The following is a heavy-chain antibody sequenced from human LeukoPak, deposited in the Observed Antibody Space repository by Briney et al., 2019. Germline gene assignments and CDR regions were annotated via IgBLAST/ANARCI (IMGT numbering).Heavy chain of an antibody. CDR1: GYTFTSYG. CDR3: ARDSAAAGSFDY. V-gene: IGHV1-18*01. CDR2: ISAYNGNT. J-gene: IGHJ4*02. Sequence: GASVKVSCKASGYTFTSYGISWVRQAPGQGLEWMGWISAYNGNTNYAQKLQGRVTMTTDASTSTAYMELRGLRSDDTAVYYCARDSAAAGSFDYWGQGTLVTVSS. D-gene: IGHD6-13*01.